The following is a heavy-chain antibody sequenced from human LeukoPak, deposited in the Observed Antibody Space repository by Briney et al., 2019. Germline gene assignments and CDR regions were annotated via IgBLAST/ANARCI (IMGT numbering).Heavy chain of an antibody. CDR3: ARGFYAPPVGYYYMDL. J-gene: IGHJ6*03. CDR2: IYRTGST. CDR1: GGSISSGSYY. D-gene: IGHD2/OR15-2a*01. Sequence: SQTLSLTCTVSGGSISSGSYYWSWIRQPAGKGLEFIRRIYRTGSTTSNPSLQDRLTISIDTPKNQFSLQLTSVTAADTAIYYCARGFYAPPVGYYYMDLWGRGTTVTVSS. V-gene: IGHV4-61*02.